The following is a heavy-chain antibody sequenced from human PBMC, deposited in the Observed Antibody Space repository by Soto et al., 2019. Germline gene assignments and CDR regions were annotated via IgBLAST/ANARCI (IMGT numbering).Heavy chain of an antibody. CDR3: ATRVRWLQPQGAFDI. CDR1: GYTFISYG. CDR2: ISAYNGNT. V-gene: IGHV1-18*01. J-gene: IGHJ3*02. Sequence: ASVKVSCKASGYTFISYGISWVRQAPGQGLEWMGLISAYNGNTNYAQKFQGRVTMTRDTSTSTVYMELSSLRSEDTAVYYCATRVRWLQPQGAFDIWGQGTMV. D-gene: IGHD5-12*01.